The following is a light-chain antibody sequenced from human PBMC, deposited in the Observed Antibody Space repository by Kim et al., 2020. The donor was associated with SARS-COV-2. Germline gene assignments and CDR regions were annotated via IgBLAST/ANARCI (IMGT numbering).Light chain of an antibody. J-gene: IGLJ1*01. Sequence: QSALTQPPSVSGSPGQSVTISCTGTSSDVGSYNRVSWYQQPPGTAPKLMIHEVSNRPSGVPDRFSGSKSGNTASLTISGLQAEDEADYYCSSYTSSGTPYVFGTGTEVTVL. V-gene: IGLV2-18*02. CDR3: SSYTSSGTPYV. CDR1: SSDVGSYNR. CDR2: EVS.